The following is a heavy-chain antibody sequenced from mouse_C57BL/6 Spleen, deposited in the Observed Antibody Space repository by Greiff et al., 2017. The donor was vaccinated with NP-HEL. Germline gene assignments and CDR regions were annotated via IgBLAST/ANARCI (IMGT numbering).Heavy chain of an antibody. D-gene: IGHD3-3*01. CDR2: IYPGDGDT. CDR1: GYAFSSYW. Sequence: QVQLQQSGAELVKPGASVKISCKASGYAFSSYWMNWVKQRPGKGLEWIGQIYPGDGDTNYNGKFKGKATLTADKSSSTAYMQLSSLTSADSAVYFCARGAGKSYWYFDVWGTGTTVTVSS. V-gene: IGHV1-80*01. J-gene: IGHJ1*03. CDR3: ARGAGKSYWYFDV.